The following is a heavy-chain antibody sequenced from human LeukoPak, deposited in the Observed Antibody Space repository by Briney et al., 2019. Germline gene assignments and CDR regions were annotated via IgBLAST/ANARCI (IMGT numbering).Heavy chain of an antibody. J-gene: IGHJ4*02. V-gene: IGHV4-31*03. CDR3: ASSRYYGDYHFDY. CDR2: IYYSGST. Sequence: TLSLTCTVSGGSXSSGGYYWSWIRQHPGKGLEWIGYIYYSGSTYYNPSLKSRVTISVDTSKNQFSLKLSSVTAADTAVYYCASSRYYGDYHFDYWGQGTLVTVSS. CDR1: GGSXSSGGYY. D-gene: IGHD4-17*01.